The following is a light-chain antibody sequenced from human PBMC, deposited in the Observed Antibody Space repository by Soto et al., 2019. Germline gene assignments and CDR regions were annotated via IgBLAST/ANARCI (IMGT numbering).Light chain of an antibody. V-gene: IGKV3-20*01. CDR2: GAY. CDR3: QQYGSTPLT. J-gene: IGKJ3*01. CDR1: QSVSNNY. Sequence: EIVLTQSPGTLSLSPGERGILSCRASQSVSNNYLAWYQQKPGQAPRLLIYGAYTRVTGITDRFSGSGSGTDFTLTISRLEHEDFAVYYCQQYGSTPLTCGPGTKVDIK.